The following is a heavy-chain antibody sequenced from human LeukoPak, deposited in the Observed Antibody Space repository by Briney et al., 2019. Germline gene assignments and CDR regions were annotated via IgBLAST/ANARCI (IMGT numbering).Heavy chain of an antibody. V-gene: IGHV1-8*01. CDR2: MNPNSGNT. D-gene: IGHD2-2*01. J-gene: IGHJ4*02. CDR3: VRGTQTCSSASCYEY. CDR1: GYTFTSYD. Sequence: ASVKVSCKASGYTFTSYDINWVRQATGQGLEWMGWMNPNSGNTGYAQKFQGRVTMTRDTASDTAYMELRDLRSEDTAVYYCVRGTQTCSSASCYEYWGQGTLVTVSS.